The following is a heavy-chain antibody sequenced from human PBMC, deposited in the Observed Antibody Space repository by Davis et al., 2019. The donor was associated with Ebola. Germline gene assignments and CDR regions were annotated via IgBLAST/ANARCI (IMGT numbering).Heavy chain of an antibody. D-gene: IGHD6-6*01. CDR1: GFTFSSYA. Sequence: PGGSLRLSCAASGFTFSSYAMHWVRQAPGKALEWVAVISYDGSNKSYADSVKGRFTISRDNSKNTLYLQMNSLRAKDTAVYYCARGGDLTVSSSAILGDYYMDVWGKGTTVTVSS. CDR3: ARGGDLTVSSSAILGDYYMDV. V-gene: IGHV3-30-3*01. CDR2: ISYDGSNK. J-gene: IGHJ6*03.